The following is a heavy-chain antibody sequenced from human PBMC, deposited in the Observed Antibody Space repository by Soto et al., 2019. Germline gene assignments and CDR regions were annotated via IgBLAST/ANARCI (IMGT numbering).Heavy chain of an antibody. V-gene: IGHV4-30-2*01. CDR1: GGSISSRGYC. CDR3: ARHGAVAGIHGFDY. CDR2: IYHSGST. J-gene: IGHJ4*02. D-gene: IGHD6-19*01. Sequence: PSLLMSLTCSVAGGSISSRGYCWSRNRQPSGKGLEWIGYIYHSGSTYYNPSLKSRVTISVDTSKNQFALKLSSVTAADTAVYYCARHGAVAGIHGFDYWGQGTLVTGPS.